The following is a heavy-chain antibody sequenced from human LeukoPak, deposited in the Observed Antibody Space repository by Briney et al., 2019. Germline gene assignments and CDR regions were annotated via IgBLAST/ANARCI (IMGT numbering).Heavy chain of an antibody. CDR1: GGPITTYY. J-gene: IGHJ4*02. D-gene: IGHD6-13*01. CDR2: ISGSGVI. V-gene: IGHV4-4*07. Sequence: PSETLSLTCTVSGGPITTYYLSWIRQSAGMGLEWIGRISGSGVITYNPSLKSRVILSLDTSNNHFSLKLISVTAADTAVYYCARSIAAAAFDYWGQGTLVTVSS. CDR3: ARSIAAAAFDY.